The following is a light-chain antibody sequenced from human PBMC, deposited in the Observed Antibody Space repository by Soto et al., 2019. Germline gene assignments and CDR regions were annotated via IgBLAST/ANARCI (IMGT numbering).Light chain of an antibody. J-gene: IGLJ3*02. CDR1: SSDVGGYNL. V-gene: IGLV2-11*01. CDR2: DVF. CDR3: CSYAGSLMWL. Sequence: QSALTQPRSVSGSPGQSVTIPCTGSSSDVGGYNLVSWYQQYPGEVPKLIIYDVFKRPSGVPDRFSGSKSGNTASLTISGLHGDDDAEFYCCSYAGSLMWLFGGGTKVTVL.